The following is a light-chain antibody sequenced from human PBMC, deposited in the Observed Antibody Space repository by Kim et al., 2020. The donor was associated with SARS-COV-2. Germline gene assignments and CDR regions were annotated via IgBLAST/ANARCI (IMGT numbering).Light chain of an antibody. J-gene: IGKJ2*01. CDR3: QQRSNWPPYT. Sequence: LSPGERVTLSCRASQSVSSYLAWYQQKPGQAPRLLIYEASNRATGIPARFSGSGSGTDFTLTISSLEPEDFAVYYCQQRSNWPPYTFGQGTKLEI. V-gene: IGKV3-11*01. CDR2: EAS. CDR1: QSVSSY.